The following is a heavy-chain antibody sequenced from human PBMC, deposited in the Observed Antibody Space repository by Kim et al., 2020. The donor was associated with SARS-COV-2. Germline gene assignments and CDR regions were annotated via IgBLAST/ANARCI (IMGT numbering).Heavy chain of an antibody. CDR1: GYTFTSYA. D-gene: IGHD1-26*01. Sequence: ASVKVSCRASGYTFTSYAMHWVRQAPGQRLEWMGWINAGNGNTKYSQKFQGRVTITRDTSASTAYMELSSLRSEDTAVYYCARVFGVGGSYWGYYFDYWGQGTLVTVSS. J-gene: IGHJ4*02. CDR2: INAGNGNT. V-gene: IGHV1-3*01. CDR3: ARVFGVGGSYWGYYFDY.